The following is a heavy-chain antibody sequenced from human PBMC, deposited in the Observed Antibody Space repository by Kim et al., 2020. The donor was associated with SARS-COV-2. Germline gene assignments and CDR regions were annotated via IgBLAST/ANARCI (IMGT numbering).Heavy chain of an antibody. D-gene: IGHD3-10*01. CDR3: ARDGVTMVRGVDIYYYYYYGMDV. CDR1: GYTFTSYG. J-gene: IGHJ6*02. Sequence: ASVKVSCKASGYTFTSYGISWVRQAPGQGLEWMGWISAYNGNTNYAQKLQGRVTMTTDTSTSTAYMELRSLRSDDTAVYYCARDGVTMVRGVDIYYYYYYGMDVWGQGTTVTVSS. CDR2: ISAYNGNT. V-gene: IGHV1-18*01.